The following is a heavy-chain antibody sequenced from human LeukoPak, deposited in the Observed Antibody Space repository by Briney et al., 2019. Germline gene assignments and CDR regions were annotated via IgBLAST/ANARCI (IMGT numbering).Heavy chain of an antibody. CDR3: ARDGNPWNLDV. CDR2: INPSGGST. D-gene: IGHD1-14*01. Sequence: PTVKVSCKASGYTFTSYCVHWVRQASGQGLEWRGIINPSGGSTTYSQKFQGRVPMTRDTSTSTVYMELSSLRSEDTAVYYCARDGNPWNLDVWGRGTLVTVSS. CDR1: GYTFTSYC. V-gene: IGHV1-46*01. J-gene: IGHJ2*01.